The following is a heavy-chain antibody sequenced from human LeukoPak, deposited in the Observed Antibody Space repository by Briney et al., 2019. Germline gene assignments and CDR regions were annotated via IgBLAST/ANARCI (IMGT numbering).Heavy chain of an antibody. D-gene: IGHD3-10*01. CDR3: ARGTFTIAN. CDR1: GFTFSTYW. J-gene: IGHJ4*02. CDR2: INQDGSGK. Sequence: GGSLRLSCEASGFTFSTYWMSWVRQAPGKGLEWVANINQDGSGKYYVDSVKGRFTISRDNVYNSVFLQMNSLRVEDTAVYYCARGTFTIANWGQGTLVTVSS. V-gene: IGHV3-7*01.